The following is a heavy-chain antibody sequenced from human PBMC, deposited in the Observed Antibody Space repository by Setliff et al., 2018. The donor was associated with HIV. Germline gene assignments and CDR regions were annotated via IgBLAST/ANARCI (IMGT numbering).Heavy chain of an antibody. Sequence: ASVKVSCKASGYTFTDYGINWVRQAPGQGLEWMGWINTNNGNPTYAQGFTGRFVFSSDTSVRTAYLQIVGLKAEDTAVYFCARDDYANTGLDFWGPGTLVTVS. CDR3: ARDDYANTGLDF. D-gene: IGHD4-17*01. V-gene: IGHV7-4-1*01. J-gene: IGHJ4*02. CDR2: INTNNGNP. CDR1: GYTFTDYG.